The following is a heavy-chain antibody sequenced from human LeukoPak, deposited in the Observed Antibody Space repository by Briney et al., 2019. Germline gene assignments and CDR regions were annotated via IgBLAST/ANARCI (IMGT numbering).Heavy chain of an antibody. J-gene: IGHJ4*02. V-gene: IGHV4-4*02. D-gene: IGHD3-10*01. CDR1: GGSISSSYW. Sequence: SEALSLTCAVSGGSISSSYWWSWVRQPPGKGLEWIGEIYHSGSTNYNPSLRSRVTISVDKSTNQFSLKLSSVTAADTAVYYCARISRGGITMVRGVPGGDYWGQGTLVTVSS. CDR3: ARISRGGITMVRGVPGGDY. CDR2: IYHSGST.